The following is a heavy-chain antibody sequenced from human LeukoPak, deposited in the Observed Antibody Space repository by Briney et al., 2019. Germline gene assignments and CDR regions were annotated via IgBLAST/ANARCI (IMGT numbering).Heavy chain of an antibody. V-gene: IGHV1-2*02. CDR1: GYTFTGFY. J-gene: IGHJ4*02. CDR2: INPDSGGT. CDR3: ARVLSGTYFTGLSH. Sequence: GASVKVSCKASGYTFTGFYIHWVRQAPGQGLEWMGWINPDSGGTKYAQKFQGRVTMTRDTSISTAYVELSRLRSDDTAVYYCARVLSGTYFTGLSHWGQGTLVTVSS. D-gene: IGHD1-26*01.